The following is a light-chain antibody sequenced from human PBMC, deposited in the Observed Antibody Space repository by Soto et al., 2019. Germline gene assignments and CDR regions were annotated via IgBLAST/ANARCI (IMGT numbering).Light chain of an antibody. V-gene: IGLV2-14*01. Sequence: QSVLTQPASVSWSPGKSIAISCTGTSSDVGGYNYVSWYQQHPGKAPKLMIHEVSNRPSGISDRFSGSKSGNTASLTISGLEADDEADYYCSSHTSYSTRVFGTGTKVTVL. CDR3: SSHTSYSTRV. J-gene: IGLJ1*01. CDR1: SSDVGGYNY. CDR2: EVS.